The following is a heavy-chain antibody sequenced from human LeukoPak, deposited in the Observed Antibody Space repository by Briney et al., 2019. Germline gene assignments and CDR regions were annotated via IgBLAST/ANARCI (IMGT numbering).Heavy chain of an antibody. CDR3: ATDGNSSGWPRTYYYYAMDV. Sequence: GASVKVSCKVSGYTLTELSMHWVRQAPGKGLEWMGGFDPEDGEAIYAQKFQGRVTMTEDTSTDTAYMELSSLRSEDTAVYYCATDGNSSGWPRTYYYYAMDVWGRGTTVTVSS. D-gene: IGHD6-19*01. V-gene: IGHV1-24*01. J-gene: IGHJ6*02. CDR1: GYTLTELS. CDR2: FDPEDGEA.